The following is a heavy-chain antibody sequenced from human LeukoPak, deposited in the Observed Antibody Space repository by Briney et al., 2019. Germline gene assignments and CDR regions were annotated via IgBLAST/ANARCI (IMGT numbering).Heavy chain of an antibody. Sequence: PSETLSLTCTVSGGSISSYYWSWIRQPPGKGLEWIGYIYYSGSTNYNPSLKSRVTISVDTSKNQFSLKLSSVTAADTAMYYCATADTAMVIDYWGQGTLVTVSS. J-gene: IGHJ4*02. CDR2: IYYSGST. V-gene: IGHV4-59*08. D-gene: IGHD5-18*01. CDR3: ATADTAMVIDY. CDR1: GGSISSYY.